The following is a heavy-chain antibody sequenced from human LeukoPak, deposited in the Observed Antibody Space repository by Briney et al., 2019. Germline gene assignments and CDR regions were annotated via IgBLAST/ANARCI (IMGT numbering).Heavy chain of an antibody. CDR2: IYYSGST. D-gene: IGHD3-3*01. J-gene: IGHJ3*02. V-gene: IGHV4-59*01. CDR3: ARGERFLEWFHAFDI. Sequence: SETLSLTCTVSGGSISSYYWSWIRQPPGKGLEWIGYIYYSGSTNYNPSLKSRVTISVDTPKNQFSLKLSSVTAADTAVYYCARGERFLEWFHAFDIWGQGTMVTVSS. CDR1: GGSISSYY.